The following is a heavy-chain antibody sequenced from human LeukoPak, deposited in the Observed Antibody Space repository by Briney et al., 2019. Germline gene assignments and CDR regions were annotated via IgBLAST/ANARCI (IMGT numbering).Heavy chain of an antibody. CDR3: AREYCTRTTCYFDY. CDR2: ILYSGST. CDR1: GGSITSDY. D-gene: IGHD2-2*01. J-gene: IGHJ4*02. Sequence: SETLSLTCSVSGGSITSDYWSWIRQPPEKGLEWIGYILYSGSTYYNPSLKSRLTISVDTSKNQFSLKLSSVTAADTAVYYCAREYCTRTTCYFDYWGQGTLVTVSS. V-gene: IGHV4-59*01.